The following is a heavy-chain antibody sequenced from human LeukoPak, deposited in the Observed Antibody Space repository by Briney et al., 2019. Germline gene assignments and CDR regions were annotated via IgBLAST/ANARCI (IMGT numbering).Heavy chain of an antibody. CDR3: ARVGCTNGVCDNYYYYMDV. J-gene: IGHJ6*03. Sequence: SVKVSCKASGGTFSSYAISWVRQAPGQGLEWMGGIIPIFGTANYAQKFQGRVTITADESTSTAYMELSSLRSEDTAVCYCARVGCTNGVCDNYYYYMDVWGKGTTVTVSS. V-gene: IGHV1-69*13. D-gene: IGHD2-8*01. CDR1: GGTFSSYA. CDR2: IIPIFGTA.